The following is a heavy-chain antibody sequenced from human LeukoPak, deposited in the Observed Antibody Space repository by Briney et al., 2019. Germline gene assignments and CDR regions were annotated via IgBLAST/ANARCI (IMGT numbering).Heavy chain of an antibody. CDR3: AKDNNWNDPDGSGWFDP. CDR2: ISGSGGST. Sequence: QPGGSLRLSCAASGFTFSSYAMSWVRQAPGKGLEWVSAISGSGGSTYYADSVKGRFTISRDNSKNTLYLQMNSLRAEDTAVYYCAKDNNWNDPDGSGWFDPWGQGTLVTVSS. CDR1: GFTFSSYA. D-gene: IGHD1-1*01. V-gene: IGHV3-23*01. J-gene: IGHJ5*02.